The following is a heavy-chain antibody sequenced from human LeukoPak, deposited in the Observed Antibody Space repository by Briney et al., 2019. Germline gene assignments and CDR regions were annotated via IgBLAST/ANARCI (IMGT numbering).Heavy chain of an antibody. D-gene: IGHD1-26*01. CDR2: IIPILGIA. V-gene: IGHV1-69*04. J-gene: IGHJ6*02. CDR1: GGTFSSYA. Sequence: PGSSVKVSCKASGGTFSSYAISWVRQAPGQGLEWMGRIIPILGIANYAQKFQGRVTITADKSTSTAYMELSSLRSEDTAVYYCARPLPLRWGLRQDYYGMDVWGQGTTVTVSS. CDR3: ARPLPLRWGLRQDYYGMDV.